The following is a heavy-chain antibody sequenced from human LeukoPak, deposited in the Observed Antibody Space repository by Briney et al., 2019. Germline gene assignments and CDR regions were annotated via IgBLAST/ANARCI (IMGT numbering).Heavy chain of an antibody. D-gene: IGHD2-2*01. CDR1: GGSISSYY. CDR2: IYTSGST. J-gene: IGHJ5*02. CDR3: ARDLGYCSSTSCYNWFDP. V-gene: IGHV4-4*07. Sequence: SETLSLTCTVSGGSISSYYWSWIRQPAGKGLEWIGRIYTSGSTNYNPSLKSRVTMSVDTSKSQFSLKLSSVTAADTAVYYCARDLGYCSSTSCYNWFDPWGQGTLVTVSS.